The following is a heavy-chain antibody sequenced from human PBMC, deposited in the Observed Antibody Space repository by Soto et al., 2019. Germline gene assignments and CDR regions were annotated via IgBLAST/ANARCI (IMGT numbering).Heavy chain of an antibody. Sequence: QVQLVQSGAEVKKPGSSVKVSCKASGGTFSSYAFSWARQAPGQGLEWMGGISPIFRRTHYAQNFQGRVTITADDSTSTVYMELNSLRSEDTALYYCARREYDDYIWDYYGMDVWGHGTSVTVSS. J-gene: IGHJ6*02. CDR2: ISPIFRRT. CDR3: ARREYDDYIWDYYGMDV. D-gene: IGHD3-16*01. V-gene: IGHV1-69*01. CDR1: GGTFSSYA.